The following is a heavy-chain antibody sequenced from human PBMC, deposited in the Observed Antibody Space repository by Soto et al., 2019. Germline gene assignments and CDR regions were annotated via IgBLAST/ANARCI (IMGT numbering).Heavy chain of an antibody. CDR1: GYTLTNYA. CDR2: INTYNGNS. Sequence: VKVSCKASGYTLTNYAISWVRQAPGQVPEWMGWINTYNGNSNYAQKFQGRVTMTTDTSTNTAYMELRSLTSDDTAVYYCARDCTGGSCFCIYWGQGTLVTVSS. CDR3: ARDCTGGSCFCIY. D-gene: IGHD2-15*01. J-gene: IGHJ4*02. V-gene: IGHV1-18*01.